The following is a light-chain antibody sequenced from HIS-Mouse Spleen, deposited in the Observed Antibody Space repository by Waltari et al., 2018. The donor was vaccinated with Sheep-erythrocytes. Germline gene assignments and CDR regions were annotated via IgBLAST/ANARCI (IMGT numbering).Light chain of an antibody. J-gene: IGLJ2*01. CDR2: EGS. CDR1: SNDVGSYNL. Sequence: QSALTQPASVSGSPGQSITISCTGTSNDVGSYNLVSWYQQHPGKAPKLMIYEGSKRPSGVSNRCSGSKSGNTASLTIAGLQAEDEADYYCCSYAGSSTSVFGGGTKLTVL. V-gene: IGLV2-23*01. CDR3: CSYAGSSTSV.